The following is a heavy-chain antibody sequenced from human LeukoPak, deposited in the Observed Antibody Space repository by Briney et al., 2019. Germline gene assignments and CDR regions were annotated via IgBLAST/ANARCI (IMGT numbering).Heavy chain of an antibody. V-gene: IGHV3-30*18. CDR2: KSYDGSTK. Sequence: GRSLRLSCAVSGFTFTTYGMHRVRQAPGKALEGVAVKSYDGSTKYHAASEEGRFTIPRHNSKNTLYLQRNSLRAEHTAVYYCAKGEDIVVVTAWGQGTLVTVSS. D-gene: IGHD2-21*02. CDR1: GFTFTTYG. J-gene: IGHJ4*02. CDR3: AKGEDIVVVTA.